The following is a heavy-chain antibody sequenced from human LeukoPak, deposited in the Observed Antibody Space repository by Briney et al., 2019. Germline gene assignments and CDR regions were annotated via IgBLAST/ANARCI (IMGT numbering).Heavy chain of an antibody. CDR2: ISNKGDNS. D-gene: IGHD6-19*01. V-gene: IGHV3-23*01. J-gene: IGHJ4*02. CDR1: GVPLNNYA. Sequence: PGGSLRLSCEVSGVPLNNYAMSWVRQAPGKRLEWVSGISNKGDNSSYADSVKGRFTISRDNSKNTLYLQMNSLRAEDTAVYYCARTWGIAVAGGFDYWGQGTLVTVSS. CDR3: ARTWGIAVAGGFDY.